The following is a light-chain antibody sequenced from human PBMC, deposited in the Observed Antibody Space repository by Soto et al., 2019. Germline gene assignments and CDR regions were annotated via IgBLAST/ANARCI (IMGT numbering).Light chain of an antibody. CDR1: SSDVGTYKF. V-gene: IGLV2-23*01. CDR2: EGT. CDR3: CSYAGTSFWV. Sequence: QSALTQPASVSGSPGQSITISCTGTSSDVGTYKFVSWYQQHPGKVPTLMIHEGTKRPSGVSNRFSGSKSGNTATLTISGLQAEDEANYYCCSYAGTSFWVFGGGTKLTVL. J-gene: IGLJ3*02.